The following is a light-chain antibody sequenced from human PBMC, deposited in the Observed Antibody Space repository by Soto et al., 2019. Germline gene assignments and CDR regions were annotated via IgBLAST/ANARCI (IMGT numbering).Light chain of an antibody. V-gene: IGKV3-20*01. CDR3: QQYGSSPT. CDR2: GAS. Sequence: EIVLTQSPGTLSLSPGERASLXCRASQSVSNNYLAWYQLEPGQAPRPLIYGASIRGTGITDRFSGSGSGKDFSLTISRLEPEDFAVYECQQYGSSPTFGQGTRLEIK. CDR1: QSVSNNY. J-gene: IGKJ5*01.